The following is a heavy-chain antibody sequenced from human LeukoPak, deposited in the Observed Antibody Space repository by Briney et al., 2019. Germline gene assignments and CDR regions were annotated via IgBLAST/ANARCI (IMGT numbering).Heavy chain of an antibody. CDR3: AKDLATVTPRGDFDY. Sequence: GWSLSLSCAASGCTFSSYAMSWVHQAPGKGREWVSAISGSGGSTYYADSVKGRFTISRDNSKNTLYLQMNSLRAEDTAVYYCAKDLATVTPRGDFDYWGQGTLVTVSS. V-gene: IGHV3-23*01. J-gene: IGHJ4*02. CDR2: ISGSGGST. D-gene: IGHD4-17*01. CDR1: GCTFSSYA.